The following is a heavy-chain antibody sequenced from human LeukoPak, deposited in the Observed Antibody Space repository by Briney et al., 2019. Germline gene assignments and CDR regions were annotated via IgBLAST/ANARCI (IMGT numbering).Heavy chain of an antibody. CDR3: ATNKTMVTTAGLFDP. Sequence: SETLSLTCTVSGGSISSGTYDWAWIRQSPGKGLEWIGSIYNSASTYYNPSFKSRVILSVDTSRNQFSLNLRSVTAADTGVYFCATNKTMVTTAGLFDPWGQGTRVIVSS. V-gene: IGHV4-39*01. J-gene: IGHJ5*02. D-gene: IGHD4-17*01. CDR1: GGSISSGTYD. CDR2: IYNSAST.